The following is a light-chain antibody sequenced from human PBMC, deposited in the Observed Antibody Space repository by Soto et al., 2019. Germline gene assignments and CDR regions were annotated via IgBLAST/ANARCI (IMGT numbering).Light chain of an antibody. Sequence: DIVMTQSPDSLAVSLGERATINCKSSQNILFNSDNKNYFAWYQQKPGQPPKLLIYWASTRESGVPDRFSGSGSGTDFTLTISSLQAEDVAVYYCQQYGGSPLYTFGQGTKVEIK. V-gene: IGKV4-1*01. CDR2: WAS. CDR1: QNILFNSDNKNY. CDR3: QQYGGSPLYT. J-gene: IGKJ2*01.